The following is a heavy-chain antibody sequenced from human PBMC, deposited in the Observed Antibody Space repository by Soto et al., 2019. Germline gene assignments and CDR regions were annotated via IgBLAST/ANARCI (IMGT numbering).Heavy chain of an antibody. CDR2: ISYDGSNK. Sequence: PGGSLRLSCAASGFTFSSYAMHWVRQAPGKGLEWVAVISYDGSNKYYADSVKGRFTISRDNSKNTLYLQMNSLRAEDTAVYYCARDLAYYYDSSGYYSYFDYWGQGTLVTVSS. CDR1: GFTFSSYA. J-gene: IGHJ4*02. D-gene: IGHD3-22*01. CDR3: ARDLAYYYDSSGYYSYFDY. V-gene: IGHV3-30-3*01.